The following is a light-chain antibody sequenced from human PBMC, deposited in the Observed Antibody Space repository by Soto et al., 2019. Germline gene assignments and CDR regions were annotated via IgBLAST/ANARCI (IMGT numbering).Light chain of an antibody. Sequence: DIVLTQSPGTLSLSPWERATLSCRASQSVSSRYLAWYQQKPGQAPRLLIYGASSRATGIPDRFSGSGSGTDFTLTISRLEPEDFAVYYCQQYGSSPPITFGQGTRLEIK. CDR3: QQYGSSPPIT. V-gene: IGKV3-20*01. J-gene: IGKJ5*01. CDR1: QSVSSRY. CDR2: GAS.